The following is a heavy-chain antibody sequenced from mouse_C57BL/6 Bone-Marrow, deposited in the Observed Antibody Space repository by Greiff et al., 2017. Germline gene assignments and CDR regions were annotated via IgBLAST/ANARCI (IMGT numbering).Heavy chain of an antibody. J-gene: IGHJ2*01. Sequence: EVKVVESGGGLVKPGGSLKLSCAASGFTFSSYAMSWVRQTPEKRLEWVATISDGGSYTYYPDNVKGRFTISRDNAKNNLYLQMSHLKSEDTAMYYCARDWGYLLPFDYWGQGTTLTVSS. CDR2: ISDGGSYT. CDR1: GFTFSSYA. V-gene: IGHV5-4*01. CDR3: ARDWGYLLPFDY. D-gene: IGHD5-1*01.